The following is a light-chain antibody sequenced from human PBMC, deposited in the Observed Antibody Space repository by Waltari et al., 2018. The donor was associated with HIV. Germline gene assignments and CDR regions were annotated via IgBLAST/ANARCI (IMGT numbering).Light chain of an antibody. V-gene: IGLV2-8*01. Sequence: QSALTQPASVSGSPGQSITISCTGTSRDVGGYNYVSWYQQHPGKAPKLMIYEVSKRPSGVPDRFSGSKSGNTASLTVSGLQAEDEADYYCSSYAGSNNLVFGGGTKLTVL. J-gene: IGLJ2*01. CDR2: EVS. CDR1: SRDVGGYNY. CDR3: SSYAGSNNLV.